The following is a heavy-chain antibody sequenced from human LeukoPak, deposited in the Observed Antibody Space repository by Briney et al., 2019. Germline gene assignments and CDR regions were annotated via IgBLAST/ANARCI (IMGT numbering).Heavy chain of an antibody. CDR3: ARLRYCAMDV. CDR2: ISSSSRTI. Sequence: PGGSPRLSCAASGFTFSTYDMNWVRQAPGKGLEWVSYISSSSRTISYADSVKGRFTISRDNAKNSLYLQMNSLRAEDTAVYYCARLRYCAMDVWGQGTTVTASS. CDR1: GFTFSTYD. J-gene: IGHJ6*02. V-gene: IGHV3-48*01.